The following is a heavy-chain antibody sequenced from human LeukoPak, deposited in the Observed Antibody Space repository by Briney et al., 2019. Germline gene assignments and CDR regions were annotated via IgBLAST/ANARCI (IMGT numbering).Heavy chain of an antibody. CDR2: INPNSGGT. J-gene: IGHJ4*01. Sequence: ASVKVSCKASGYTFTSYYMHWVRQAPGQGLEWMGWINPNSGGTNYAQKFQGRVTMTRDTSISTAYMELSRLRSDDTAVYYCASASWDYVWGSYRSKDDYWGHGTLVTVSS. V-gene: IGHV1-2*02. D-gene: IGHD3-16*02. CDR1: GYTFTSYY. CDR3: ASASWDYVWGSYRSKDDY.